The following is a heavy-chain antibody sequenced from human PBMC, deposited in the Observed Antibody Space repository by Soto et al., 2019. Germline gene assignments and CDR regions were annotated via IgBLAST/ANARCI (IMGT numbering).Heavy chain of an antibody. CDR3: AKPLFYSDRWYFDY. CDR2: ISYDGTGS. D-gene: IGHD3-9*01. V-gene: IGHV3-30*18. CDR1: GFIFSSFG. Sequence: GGSLRLSCAASGFIFSSFGMHWVRQAPGKGLEWVTVISYDGTGSYYADSVKGRFTISRDNSKNTVHLQMNSLRADDTAVYYCAKPLFYSDRWYFDYWGQGTPVTVSS. J-gene: IGHJ4*02.